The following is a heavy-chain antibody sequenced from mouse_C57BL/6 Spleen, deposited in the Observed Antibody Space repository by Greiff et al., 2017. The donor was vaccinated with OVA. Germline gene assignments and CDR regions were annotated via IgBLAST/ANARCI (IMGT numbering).Heavy chain of an antibody. CDR2: IDPSDSYT. Sequence: QVQLQQPGAELVMPGASVKLSCKASGYTFTSYWMHWVKQRPGQGLEWIGEIDPSDSYTNYNQKFKGKSTLTVDKSSSTAYMQLSSLTSEDSAVYYCARRDYDGSSYWGQGTTLTVSS. V-gene: IGHV1-69*01. CDR3: ARRDYDGSSY. D-gene: IGHD1-1*01. J-gene: IGHJ2*01. CDR1: GYTFTSYW.